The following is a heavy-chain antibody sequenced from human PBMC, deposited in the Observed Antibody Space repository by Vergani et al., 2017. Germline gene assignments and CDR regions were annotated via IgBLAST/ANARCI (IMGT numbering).Heavy chain of an antibody. J-gene: IGHJ4*02. Sequence: QVQLVESGGGLVKPGGSLRLSCAASGFSFSDHYMTWIRQAPGKGLEWVSYISNSGNTIEYADSVKGRFSISRDNAKSSLFLQMNSLRAEDTAVYYCARDVDDSSGSYYFDYWGQGTLVTVSS. CDR2: ISNSGNTI. V-gene: IGHV3-11*04. D-gene: IGHD3-22*01. CDR1: GFSFSDHY. CDR3: ARDVDDSSGSYYFDY.